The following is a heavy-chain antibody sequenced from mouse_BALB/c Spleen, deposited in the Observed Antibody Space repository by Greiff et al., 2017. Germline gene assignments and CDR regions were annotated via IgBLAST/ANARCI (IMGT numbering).Heavy chain of an antibody. CDR3: ARDGSYAMDY. J-gene: IGHJ4*01. Sequence: EVKLEESGGGLVQPGGSLRLSCATSGFTFTDYYMSWVRQPPGKALEWLGFIRNKANGYTTEYSASVKGRFTISRDNSQSILYLQMNTLRAEDSATYYCARDGSYAMDYWGQGTSVTVSS. CDR1: GFTFTDYY. V-gene: IGHV7-3*02. CDR2: IRNKANGYTT.